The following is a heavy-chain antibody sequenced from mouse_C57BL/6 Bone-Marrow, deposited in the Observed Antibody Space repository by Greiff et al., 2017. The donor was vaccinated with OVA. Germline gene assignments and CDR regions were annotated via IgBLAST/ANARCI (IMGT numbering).Heavy chain of an antibody. V-gene: IGHV1-64*01. CDR3: APECYFDY. CDR2: IHPNSGST. CDR1: GYTFTNYW. Sequence: VQLQQPGAELVKPGASVKLSCKASGYTFTNYWMHWVKQRPGQGLEWIGMIHPNSGSTNYNEKLKGKATLTVDKSSCPAYMQLSSLTSEDSAVDDYAPECYFDYWGQGTALTVSS. J-gene: IGHJ2*01.